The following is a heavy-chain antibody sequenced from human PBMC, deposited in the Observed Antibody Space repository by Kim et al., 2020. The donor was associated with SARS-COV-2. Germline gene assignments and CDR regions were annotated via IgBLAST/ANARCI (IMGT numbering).Heavy chain of an antibody. D-gene: IGHD6-19*01. CDR1: GGFISSGGYY. J-gene: IGHJ4*02. CDR2: ISYSGSY. Sequence: SETLSLTCTVSGGFISSGGYYWSWIRQHPGKGLEWIGYISYSGSYYYNPSLKRRVTISEDTSKNQFSLKLASVTAADTAVYYCARTFSSVWDFFDYWGQGTLVTVSS. V-gene: IGHV4-31*03. CDR3: ARTFSSVWDFFDY.